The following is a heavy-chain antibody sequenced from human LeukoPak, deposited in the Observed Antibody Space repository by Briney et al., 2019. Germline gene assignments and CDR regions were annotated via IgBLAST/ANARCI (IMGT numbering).Heavy chain of an antibody. J-gene: IGHJ4*02. Sequence: ASVKVSCKASGYTFTSYGTSWVRQAPGQGLEWMGWISAYNGNTNYAQKLQGRVTMTTDTSTSTAYMELRSLRSDDTAVYYCAREGAHIVGATYFDYWGQGTLVTVSS. CDR2: ISAYNGNT. V-gene: IGHV1-18*01. CDR3: AREGAHIVGATYFDY. D-gene: IGHD1-26*01. CDR1: GYTFTSYG.